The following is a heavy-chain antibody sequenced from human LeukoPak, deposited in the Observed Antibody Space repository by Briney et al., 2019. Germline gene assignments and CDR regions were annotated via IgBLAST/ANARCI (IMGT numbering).Heavy chain of an antibody. CDR3: AKKGEVLDY. CDR2: IYYSGST. V-gene: IGHV4-59*08. D-gene: IGHD3-16*01. Sequence: SETLSLTCTVSGGSISSYYWSWIRQPPGKGLEWIGYIYYSGSTNYNPSLKSRVTISVDTSKNQFSLKLSSVTAADTAVYYCAKKGEVLDYWGQGTLVTVSS. J-gene: IGHJ4*02. CDR1: GGSISSYY.